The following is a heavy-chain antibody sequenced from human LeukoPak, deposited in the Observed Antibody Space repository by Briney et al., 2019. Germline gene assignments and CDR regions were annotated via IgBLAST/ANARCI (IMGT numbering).Heavy chain of an antibody. V-gene: IGHV1-24*01. Sequence: ASVKVSCKVSGYTLTELSMHWVRQAPGKGLEWMGGFDPEDGETIYAQKFQGRVTMTEDTSTDTAYMELSSLRSEDTAVYYCATGLWSTSFLSTDYYYYGMDVWGQGTTVTVSS. J-gene: IGHJ6*02. CDR1: GYTLTELS. CDR3: ATGLWSTSFLSTDYYYYGMDV. CDR2: FDPEDGET. D-gene: IGHD2-2*01.